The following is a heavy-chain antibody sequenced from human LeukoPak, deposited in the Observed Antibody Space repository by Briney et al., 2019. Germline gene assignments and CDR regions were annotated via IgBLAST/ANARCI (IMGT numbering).Heavy chain of an antibody. J-gene: IGHJ4*02. CDR1: GGSISSYY. V-gene: IGHV4-4*07. CDR3: ARTYYYGSGRYYFDY. Sequence: SETLSLTCTASGGSISSYYWSWIRQPAGKGLEWIGRIYTSGSTNYNPSLKSRVTMSVDTSKNQFSLKLSSVTAADTAVYYCARTYYYGSGRYYFDYWGQGTLVTVSS. D-gene: IGHD3-10*01. CDR2: IYTSGST.